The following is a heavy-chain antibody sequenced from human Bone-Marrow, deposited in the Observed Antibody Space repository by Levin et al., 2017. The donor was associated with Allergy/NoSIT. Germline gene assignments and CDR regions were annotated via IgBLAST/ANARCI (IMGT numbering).Heavy chain of an antibody. V-gene: IGHV3-74*01. Sequence: GGSLRLSCAASGFSFSNYWMYWVRQAPGKGLVWVSHVNNDGSDTSYADSVKGRFTISRENAKNTLYLQMSSLRADDTAMYYCARRDSDGSNSFDYWGQGTLVTVSP. CDR3: ARRDSDGSNSFDY. CDR2: VNNDGSDT. CDR1: GFSFSNYW. J-gene: IGHJ4*02. D-gene: IGHD4-23*01.